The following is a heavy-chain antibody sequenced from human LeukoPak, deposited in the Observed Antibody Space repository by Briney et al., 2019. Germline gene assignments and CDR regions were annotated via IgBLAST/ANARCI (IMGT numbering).Heavy chain of an antibody. CDR1: GFTFDDYA. V-gene: IGHV3-43*02. CDR2: ISGDGGST. CDR3: AKAGVRRVIMAHFDY. D-gene: IGHD3-10*01. Sequence: GGSLRLSCAASGFTFDDYAMHWVRQAPGKGLEWVSLISGDGGSTYYADSVKGRFTISRDNSKDSLYLQMNSLRTEDTALYYCAKAGVRRVIMAHFDYWGQGTLVTVSS. J-gene: IGHJ4*02.